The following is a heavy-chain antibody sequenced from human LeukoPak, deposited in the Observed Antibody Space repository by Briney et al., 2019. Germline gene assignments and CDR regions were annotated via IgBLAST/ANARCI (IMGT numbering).Heavy chain of an antibody. CDR2: ISYDGSNK. D-gene: IGHD3-9*01. CDR1: GFTFSSYG. Sequence: GRSLRLSCAASGFTFSSYGMHWVRQAPGKGLEWVAVISYDGSNKYYADSVKGRFTISRDNSKNTLYLQMNSLRAEDTAVYCCAKPGVTGYYYFDYWGQGTLVTVSS. V-gene: IGHV3-30*18. J-gene: IGHJ4*02. CDR3: AKPGVTGYYYFDY.